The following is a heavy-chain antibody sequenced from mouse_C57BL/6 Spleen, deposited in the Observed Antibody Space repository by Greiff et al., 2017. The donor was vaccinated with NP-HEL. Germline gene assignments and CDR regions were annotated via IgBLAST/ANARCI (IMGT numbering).Heavy chain of an antibody. CDR1: GYTFTSYW. CDR3: ARGDGSYWYFDV. CDR2: IDPSDSET. Sequence: QVQLQQPGAELVRPGSSVKLSCKASGYTFTSYWMHWVKQRPIQGLEWIGNIDPSDSETHYNQKFKDKATLTVDKSSSTAYMQLSSLTSEDSAVYYWARGDGSYWYFDVWGTGTTVTVSS. J-gene: IGHJ1*03. D-gene: IGHD2-3*01. V-gene: IGHV1-52*01.